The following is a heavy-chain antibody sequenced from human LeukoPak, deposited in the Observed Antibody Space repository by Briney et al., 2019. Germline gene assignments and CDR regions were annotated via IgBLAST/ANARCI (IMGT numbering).Heavy chain of an antibody. J-gene: IGHJ3*02. D-gene: IGHD4-17*01. V-gene: IGHV3-21*01. Sequence: GGSLRLSCAASGFTFSSYSMNWVRQAPGRGLEWVSSISSSSSYIYYADSVKGRFTISRDNAKNSLYLQMNSLRAEDTAVYYCARGNTVTSDAFDIWGQGTMVTVSS. CDR1: GFTFSSYS. CDR3: ARGNTVTSDAFDI. CDR2: ISSSSSYI.